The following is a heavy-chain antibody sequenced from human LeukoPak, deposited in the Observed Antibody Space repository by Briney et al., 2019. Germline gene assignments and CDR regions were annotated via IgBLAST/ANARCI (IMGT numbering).Heavy chain of an antibody. CDR3: ARERLYYYDSSGWFDY. D-gene: IGHD3-22*01. V-gene: IGHV3-21*01. CDR2: ISSSSSYI. CDR1: GFTFSSCA. Sequence: GGALRLSCAASGFTFSSCAMSWVRQAPGKGLEWVSSISSSSSYIYYADSVKGRFTISRDNAKNSLYLQMNSLRAEDTAVYYCARERLYYYDSSGWFDYWGQGTLVTVSS. J-gene: IGHJ4*02.